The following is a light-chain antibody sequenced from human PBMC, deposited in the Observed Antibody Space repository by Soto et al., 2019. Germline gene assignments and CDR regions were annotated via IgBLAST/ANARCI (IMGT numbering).Light chain of an antibody. J-gene: IGLJ2*01. CDR3: QSYDSSSVV. V-gene: IGLV6-57*04. Sequence: NFMLTQPHSVSESPGKTVTISFTRSTGSIASNYVQWYQQRPGSAPTTVIYADNQRPSGVPDRFSGSIDSSSNSASLTISGLKTEDEADYYCQSYDSSSVVFGGGTKLTVL. CDR2: ADN. CDR1: TGSIASNY.